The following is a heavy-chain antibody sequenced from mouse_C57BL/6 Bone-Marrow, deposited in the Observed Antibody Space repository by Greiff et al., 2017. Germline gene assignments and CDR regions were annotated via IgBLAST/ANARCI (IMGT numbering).Heavy chain of an antibody. CDR3: SSFDGNYFDF. D-gene: IGHD2-3*01. CDR1: GFNIKDDY. CDR2: IDPEIGDT. Sequence: EVQRVESGAELVRPGASVKLSCTASGFNIKDDYIHWVKQRPEQGLEWIGWIDPEIGDTEYASKFQGKATITSDTSSNAAYLQLSSPTYADTAVYYCSSFDGNYFDFWGQGTPLTVAS. V-gene: IGHV14-4*01. J-gene: IGHJ2*01.